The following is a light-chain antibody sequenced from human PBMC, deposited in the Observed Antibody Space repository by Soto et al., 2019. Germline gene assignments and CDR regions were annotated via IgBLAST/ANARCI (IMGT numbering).Light chain of an antibody. CDR1: QSISSW. V-gene: IGKV1-5*01. J-gene: IGKJ1*01. CDR2: DAS. Sequence: DIQMTQSPSTLSASVGDRVTITCRASQSISSWLAWYQQKPGKAPKLLIYDASSLESGVPSRFSVSGSGTEFTLTISSLQPDDLATYYCQQYNSYRTFGQGTKVEIK. CDR3: QQYNSYRT.